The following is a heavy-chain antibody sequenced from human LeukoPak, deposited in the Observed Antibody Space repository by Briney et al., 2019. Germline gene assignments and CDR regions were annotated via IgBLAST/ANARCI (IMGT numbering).Heavy chain of an antibody. V-gene: IGHV4-34*01. J-gene: IGHJ4*02. Sequence: PSETLSLTCAVYGGSFSGYYWSWIRQPPGKGLEWIGEINHSGSTNYNPSLKSRVTISVDRSKNQFSLKLSSVTAADTAVYYCARGEVVTPTSWGQGTLVTVSS. D-gene: IGHD4-23*01. CDR1: GGSFSGYY. CDR3: ARGEVVTPTS. CDR2: INHSGST.